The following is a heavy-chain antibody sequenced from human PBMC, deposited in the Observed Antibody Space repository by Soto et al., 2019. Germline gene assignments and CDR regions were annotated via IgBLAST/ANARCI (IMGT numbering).Heavy chain of an antibody. CDR2: TYYRSKWYN. Sequence: SQTLSLTCAISGDSVSSNSAAWNWIRQSPSRGLEWLGRTYYRSKWYNDYAVSVKSRITINPDTSKNQFSLQLNSVTPEDTAVYYCARDRGSSGWYPQNWFDPWGQGTLVTVSS. D-gene: IGHD6-19*01. J-gene: IGHJ5*02. CDR3: ARDRGSSGWYPQNWFDP. CDR1: GDSVSSNSAA. V-gene: IGHV6-1*01.